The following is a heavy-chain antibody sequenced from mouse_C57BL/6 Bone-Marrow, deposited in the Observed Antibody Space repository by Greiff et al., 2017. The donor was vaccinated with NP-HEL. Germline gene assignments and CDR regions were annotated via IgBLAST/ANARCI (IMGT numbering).Heavy chain of an antibody. Sequence: QVQLQQPGAELVMPGASVKLSCKASGYTFTSYWMHWVKQRPGQGLEWIGEIDPSDSYTNYNQKFKSKSTLTVDKSSSTAYMQLSSLTSEDSAVYYCARHYGSSYYAMDYWGQGTSVTVSS. CDR2: IDPSDSYT. CDR3: ARHYGSSYYAMDY. V-gene: IGHV1-69*01. CDR1: GYTFTSYW. D-gene: IGHD1-1*01. J-gene: IGHJ4*01.